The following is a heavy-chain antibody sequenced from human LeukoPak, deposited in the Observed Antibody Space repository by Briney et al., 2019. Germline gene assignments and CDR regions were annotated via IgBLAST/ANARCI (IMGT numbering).Heavy chain of an antibody. D-gene: IGHD3-22*01. Sequence: SETLSLTCTVSGGSISSGDYYWSWIRQPPGKGLEWIGYIYYSGSTYYNPSLKSRVTISVDTSKNQFSLKLSSVTAADTAVYYCARVPRRSGYYGPLDYWGQGILVTVSS. CDR2: IYYSGST. CDR3: ARVPRRSGYYGPLDY. CDR1: GGSISSGDYY. V-gene: IGHV4-30-4*01. J-gene: IGHJ4*02.